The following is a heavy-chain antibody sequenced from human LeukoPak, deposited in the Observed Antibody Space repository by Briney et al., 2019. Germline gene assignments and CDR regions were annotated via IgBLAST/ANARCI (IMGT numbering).Heavy chain of an antibody. CDR1: GFTFSSYS. V-gene: IGHV3-21*01. CDR3: ARDRPGSGAFDI. Sequence: GGSLRLSCAASGFTFSSYSMNWVRQAPGKGLEWVSSISSSSSYIYYADSVKGRFTISRDNAKNSLYLQMNSLRAEDTAVYYCARDRPGSGAFDIWGQGTMVTVSS. J-gene: IGHJ3*02. D-gene: IGHD6-19*01. CDR2: ISSSSSYI.